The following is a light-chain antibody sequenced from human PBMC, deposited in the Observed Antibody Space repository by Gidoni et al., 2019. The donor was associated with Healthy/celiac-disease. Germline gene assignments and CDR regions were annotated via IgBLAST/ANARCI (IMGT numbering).Light chain of an antibody. CDR1: QSVLYSSNNKNY. J-gene: IGKJ1*01. CDR3: QQYYSTLWT. Sequence: DIVMTQSPDSLAVSLVEMDTIHCKSSQSVLYSSNNKNYLAWYQQKPGQPPKLLIYWASTRESGVPERFSGSGSGTDFTLTISSLQAEDVAVYYCQQYYSTLWTFGQGTKVEIK. V-gene: IGKV4-1*01. CDR2: WAS.